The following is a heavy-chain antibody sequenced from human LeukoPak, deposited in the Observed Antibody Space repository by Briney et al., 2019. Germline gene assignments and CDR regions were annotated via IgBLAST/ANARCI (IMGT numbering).Heavy chain of an antibody. CDR2: VYNSGST. D-gene: IGHD5-18*01. CDR1: GGSISSHY. CDR3: ARPRTAISGDYYYYYMDV. J-gene: IGHJ6*03. Sequence: SETLSLTCTVSGGSISSHYWSWIRQPPGKGLEWIGYVYNSGSTNYNPSLTSRVTISVDTSKNQFSLNLSSVTAADTPVYYCARPRTAISGDYYYYYMDVWGKGTTVTVSS. V-gene: IGHV4-59*08.